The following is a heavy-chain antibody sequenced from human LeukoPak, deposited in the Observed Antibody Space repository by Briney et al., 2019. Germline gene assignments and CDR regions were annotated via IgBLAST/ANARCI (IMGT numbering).Heavy chain of an antibody. CDR1: GFTFSSYS. D-gene: IGHD2-15*01. CDR2: ISSSSSTI. Sequence: PGGSLRLSCGASGFTFSSYSMNWVRQAPGKGLEWVSYISSSSSTIYYADSVKGRFTISRDNAKNSLYLQMNSLRDEDTAVYYCARVPYIQYCSGGSCYSGYAGYYYYYGMDVWGQGTTVTVSS. CDR3: ARVPYIQYCSGGSCYSGYAGYYYYYGMDV. V-gene: IGHV3-48*02. J-gene: IGHJ6*02.